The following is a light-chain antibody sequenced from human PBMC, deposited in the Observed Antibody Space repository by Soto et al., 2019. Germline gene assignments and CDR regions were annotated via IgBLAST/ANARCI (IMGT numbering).Light chain of an antibody. J-gene: IGLJ1*01. Sequence: QSALTQPASVSGSPGRSITISCTGTSSDIGAYNYVSWFQQHPGKAPKLMIYDVRNRPSGVSNRFPGSKSGNTASLIISGLQAEDEADYYCCSYTTSSTYVFGTGTKVTVL. CDR2: DVR. V-gene: IGLV2-14*01. CDR3: CSYTTSSTYV. CDR1: SSDIGAYNY.